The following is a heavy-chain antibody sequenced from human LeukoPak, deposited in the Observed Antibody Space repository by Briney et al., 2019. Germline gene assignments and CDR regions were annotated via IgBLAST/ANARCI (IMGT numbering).Heavy chain of an antibody. J-gene: IGHJ4*02. Sequence: SGTLSLSCTVSGGSISSYSGSWVRQPPGKGLEWMWYIYYSGDTKYNPSLKSRVTISVDTSKNQFSLKLSSVTAADTAVYYCARVSKEYQLLYGCGGLVDYWGQGTLVTVSS. V-gene: IGHV4-59*12. CDR3: ARVSKEYQLLYGCGGLVDY. CDR1: GGSISSYS. D-gene: IGHD2-2*02. CDR2: IYYSGDT.